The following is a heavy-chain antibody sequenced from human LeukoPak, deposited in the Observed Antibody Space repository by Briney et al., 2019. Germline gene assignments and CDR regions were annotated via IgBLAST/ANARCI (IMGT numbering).Heavy chain of an antibody. V-gene: IGHV3-48*01. D-gene: IGHD3-22*01. CDR1: GFTFSSYE. CDR3: ARGEIYYYDSSGYYFDY. Sequence: PGGSLRLSCAASGFTFSSYEMNWVRQAPGKGLEWVSYISSSSSTIYYADSVKGRFTISRDNAKNSLYLQMNSLRAEDTAVYYCARGEIYYYDSSGYYFDYWGQGTLVTVSS. CDR2: ISSSSSTI. J-gene: IGHJ4*02.